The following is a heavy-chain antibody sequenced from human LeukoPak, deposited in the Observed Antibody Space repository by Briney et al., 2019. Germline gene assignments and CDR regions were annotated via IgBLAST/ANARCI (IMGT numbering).Heavy chain of an antibody. Sequence: GGSLRLSCAASGFTFSSYAMHWVRQAPGKGLEWVAFIRYDGDNKYYTDSVKGRFTISRDNSKNTLYLQMNSLRAEDTAVYLCAKDPGSGSYYPYYFDYWGQGTLVTVSS. CDR2: IRYDGDNK. J-gene: IGHJ4*02. CDR3: AKDPGSGSYYPYYFDY. D-gene: IGHD3-10*01. CDR1: GFTFSSYA. V-gene: IGHV3-30*02.